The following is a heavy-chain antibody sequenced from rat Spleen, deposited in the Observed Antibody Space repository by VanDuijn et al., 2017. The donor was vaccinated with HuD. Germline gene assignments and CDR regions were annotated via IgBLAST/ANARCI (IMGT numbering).Heavy chain of an antibody. J-gene: IGHJ3*01. D-gene: IGHD1-7*01. Sequence: EVQLVESGGGLVQPGRSLKLSCAASGFTFSNYGMHWIRQAPTKGLEWVASITYDGSSTYYGDSVKGRFTISRDNAKSTLYLQMDSLRSEDTASYYCARQYYGYTDWGQGTLVTVSS. CDR1: GFTFSNYG. CDR2: ITYDGSST. V-gene: IGHV5-19*01. CDR3: ARQYYGYTD.